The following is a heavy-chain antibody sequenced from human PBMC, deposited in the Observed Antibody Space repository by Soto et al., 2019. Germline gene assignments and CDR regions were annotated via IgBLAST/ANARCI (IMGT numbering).Heavy chain of an antibody. CDR3: ATTYSSSGYGNFDS. V-gene: IGHV1-18*01. D-gene: IGHD6-13*01. J-gene: IGHJ4*02. CDR2: ISAYNGNT. CDR1: GYTLTSYG. Sequence: QVQLVQSGAEVKKPGASVTVSCKASGYTLTSYGISWVRQAPGQGLEWMGWISAYNGNTNYAQKLQGRVTMTTDTXKSTAYMELRSLRSDDTAVYYCATTYSSSGYGNFDSWGQGTLVTVFS.